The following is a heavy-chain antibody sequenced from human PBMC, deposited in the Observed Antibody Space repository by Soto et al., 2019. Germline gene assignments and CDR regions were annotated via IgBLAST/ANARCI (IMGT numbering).Heavy chain of an antibody. CDR3: VRQGEGSDY. CDR2: IYYSGST. D-gene: IGHD3-16*01. CDR1: GGSISSSSYY. V-gene: IGHV4-39*01. J-gene: IGHJ4*02. Sequence: LQLQESGPGLVKPSETLSLTCTVSGGSISSSSYYWGWIRQPQGKGLEWIGSIYYSGSTYYNPSLKSRVTISVDTSKNQFSLKLSSVTAADTAVYYCVRQGEGSDYWGQGTLVTVSS.